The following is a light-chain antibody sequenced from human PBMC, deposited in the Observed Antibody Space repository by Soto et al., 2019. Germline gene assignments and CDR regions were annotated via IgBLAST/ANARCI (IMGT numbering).Light chain of an antibody. CDR3: QQYNNWPPLT. CDR2: GAS. V-gene: IGKV3-11*01. CDR1: QSVSSY. Sequence: EIVLTHSPATLSLSPGERATLSRRASQSVSSYLAWYQQKPGQAPRLLIYGASNRATGIPDRFSGSGSGTDFTLTISRLEPEDFAVYYCQQYNNWPPLTFGGGTKVDIK. J-gene: IGKJ4*01.